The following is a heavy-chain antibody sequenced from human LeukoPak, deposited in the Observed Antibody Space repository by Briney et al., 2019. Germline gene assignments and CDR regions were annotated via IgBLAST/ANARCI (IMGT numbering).Heavy chain of an antibody. Sequence: GEPLKISCKGSGYSFTSYWIGWVRQMPGKGLEWMGIIYPGDSDTRYSPSFQGQVTISADKSISTAYLQWSSLKASDTAMYYCARLSYDSSGYYSHFDYWGQGTLVTVSS. D-gene: IGHD3-22*01. J-gene: IGHJ4*02. V-gene: IGHV5-51*01. CDR3: ARLSYDSSGYYSHFDY. CDR1: GYSFTSYW. CDR2: IYPGDSDT.